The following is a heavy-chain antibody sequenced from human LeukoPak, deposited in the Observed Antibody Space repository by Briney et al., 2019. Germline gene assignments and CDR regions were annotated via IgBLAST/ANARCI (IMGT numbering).Heavy chain of an antibody. CDR1: GGTFSSYA. V-gene: IGHV1-69*13. CDR2: IIPIFGTA. J-gene: IGHJ5*02. CDR3: ARGNYYGSGSYREPVDP. Sequence: SVKVSCKASGGTFSSYAISWVRQAPGQGLEWMGGIIPIFGTANYAQKFQGRVTITADESTSTAYMELSSLRSGDTAVYYCARGNYYGSGSYREPVDPWGQGTLVTVSS. D-gene: IGHD3-10*01.